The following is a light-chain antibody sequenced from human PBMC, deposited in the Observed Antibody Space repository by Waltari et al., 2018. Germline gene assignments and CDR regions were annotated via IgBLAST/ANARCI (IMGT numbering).Light chain of an antibody. Sequence: VVMTQSPLSLPVTLGQPASISCRSSQSLTHSDGNTYLSWFQQRPGQSPRRLFYRASGRDCGVPDRFSGSGSGTDFTLRISRMEAEDVGVYYCMQGTHWPWTFGQGTKVEL. J-gene: IGKJ1*01. V-gene: IGKV2-30*02. CDR3: MQGTHWPWT. CDR1: QSLTHSDGNTY. CDR2: RAS.